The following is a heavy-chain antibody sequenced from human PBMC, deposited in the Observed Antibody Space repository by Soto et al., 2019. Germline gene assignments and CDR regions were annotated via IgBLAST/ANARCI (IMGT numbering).Heavy chain of an antibody. CDR3: ARESEDLSSNLDY. Sequence: EVLLVESGGGLVKPGGSLRLSCEASGFTFTRYSMNWVRQAPGKGLEWVASISSTTNYIYYGESLKGRLTISRDNAKNSMYLQMNTLRAEDTAVYYCARESEDLSSNLDYWGQGTLVTVSS. V-gene: IGHV3-21*06. CDR1: GFTFTRYS. J-gene: IGHJ4*02. CDR2: ISSTTNYI.